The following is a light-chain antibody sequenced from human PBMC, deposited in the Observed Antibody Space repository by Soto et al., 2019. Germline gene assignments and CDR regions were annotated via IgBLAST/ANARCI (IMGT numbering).Light chain of an antibody. CDR3: GTWDSSLFAL. CDR2: DND. CDR1: SSNIGNNF. V-gene: IGLV1-51*01. J-gene: IGLJ2*01. Sequence: QSVLTQPPSVSAAPGQKVTIFCSGSSSNIGNNFVSWYQQLPGAAPKLLIYDNDKRPSGIPDRFSASKSGTSATLGIIGLQTGDEADYYCGTWDSSLFALFGGGTKLTVL.